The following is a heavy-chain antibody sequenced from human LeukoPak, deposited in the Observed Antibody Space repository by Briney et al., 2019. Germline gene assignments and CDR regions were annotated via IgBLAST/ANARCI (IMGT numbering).Heavy chain of an antibody. CDR2: IYYSGST. CDR3: ASSSVAGTYY. Sequence: ASETLSLTCTVSGGSISSYYWSWIRQPPGKGLEWIGYIYYSGSTNYNPSLKSRVTISVDTSKNQFSLKLNSVTAADTAVYYCASSSVAGTYYWGQGTLVTVSS. CDR1: GGSISSYY. J-gene: IGHJ4*02. D-gene: IGHD6-19*01. V-gene: IGHV4-59*01.